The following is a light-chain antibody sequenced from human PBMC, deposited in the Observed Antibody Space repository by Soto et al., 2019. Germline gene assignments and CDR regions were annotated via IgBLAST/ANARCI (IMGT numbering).Light chain of an antibody. J-gene: IGLJ2*01. CDR3: SSYTSTNTVL. CDR2: EVS. V-gene: IGLV2-14*01. Sequence: QSVLTQPASVSGSPGQSITISCTGTSSDVGGFNYVSWYQHHPGKAPELMIYEVSSRPSGVSDRFSGSKSGNTASLTIAGLQAEDEADYYCSSYTSTNTVLFGGGTKLTVL. CDR1: SSDVGGFNY.